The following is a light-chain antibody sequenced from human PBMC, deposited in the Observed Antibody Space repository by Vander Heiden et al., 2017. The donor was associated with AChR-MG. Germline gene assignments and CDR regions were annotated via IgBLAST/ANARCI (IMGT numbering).Light chain of an antibody. Sequence: ELVLTLAPGTLSLSEAKSATLCWRASDSGSSSYLACYQQKPGQAPRLLIHGASRRATGIPDRFSGSGSGTDFTLTISRMEPEDFAVYYCQQYGSSPSTFGQGTKVEIK. J-gene: IGKJ1*01. CDR1: DSGSSSY. CDR2: GAS. V-gene: IGKV3-20*01. CDR3: QQYGSSPST.